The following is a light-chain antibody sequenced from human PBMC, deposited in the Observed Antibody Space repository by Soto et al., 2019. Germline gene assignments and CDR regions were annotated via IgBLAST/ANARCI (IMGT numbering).Light chain of an antibody. Sequence: DIQMTQSPSSLSASVGDRVTITCRASQSISNYLNWYQQKPGKAPKLLIYAASSLQSGVPSRFSGNGSGTDFTLTISSLQPEDFATYYYQQSYSTPLFTFGPGTKVDI. V-gene: IGKV1-39*01. CDR3: QQSYSTPLFT. CDR1: QSISNY. J-gene: IGKJ3*01. CDR2: AAS.